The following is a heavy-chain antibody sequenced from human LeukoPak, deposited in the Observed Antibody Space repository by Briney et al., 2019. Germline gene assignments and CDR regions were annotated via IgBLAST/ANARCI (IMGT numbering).Heavy chain of an antibody. Sequence: GGSLRLSCAASGFTFSSYSMNWVRQAPGKGLEWVSSISSSSSYIYYADSVKGRFTISRDNAKNSLYLQMNSLRAEDTAVYYCARPGGILTGYGYGSLDYWGQGTLVTVSS. D-gene: IGHD3-9*01. CDR1: GFTFSSYS. J-gene: IGHJ4*02. CDR2: ISSSSSYI. CDR3: ARPGGILTGYGYGSLDY. V-gene: IGHV3-21*01.